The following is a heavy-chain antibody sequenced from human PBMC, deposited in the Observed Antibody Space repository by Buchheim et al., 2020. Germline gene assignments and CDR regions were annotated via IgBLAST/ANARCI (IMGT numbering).Heavy chain of an antibody. D-gene: IGHD6-6*01. J-gene: IGHJ6*03. Sequence: QVQLVESGGGVVQPGRSLRLSCAASGFTFSSYGMHWVRQAPGKGLEWVAVIWYDGSNKYYADSVKGRFTISRDNSKNTLYLQMNSLRAEDTAVYYCARVGGQDSSSSWGFDYYYMDVWGKGTT. V-gene: IGHV3-33*01. CDR1: GFTFSSYG. CDR2: IWYDGSNK. CDR3: ARVGGQDSSSSWGFDYYYMDV.